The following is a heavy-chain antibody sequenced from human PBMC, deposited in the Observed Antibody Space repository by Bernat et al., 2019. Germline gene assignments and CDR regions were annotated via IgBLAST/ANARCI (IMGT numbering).Heavy chain of an antibody. V-gene: IGHV1-18*01. CDR2: ISAYNGNT. CDR3: AREMTEGSYYYYMDV. CDR1: GYTFTSYG. J-gene: IGHJ6*03. Sequence: QVQLVQSGAEVKKPGASVKVSCKASGYTFTSYGISWVRQAPGQGLEWMGWISAYNGNTKYAQKLQGRVTMTTDTSTNTAYMELRSLRSDNTAMYYCAREMTEGSYYYYMDVWGKGTTVTVYS.